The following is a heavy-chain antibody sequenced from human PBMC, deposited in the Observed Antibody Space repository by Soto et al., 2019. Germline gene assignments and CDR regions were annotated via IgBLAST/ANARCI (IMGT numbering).Heavy chain of an antibody. CDR1: GFTFSSYG. CDR3: AKERKFRWDKAMVNYYYGMDV. V-gene: IGHV3-30*18. CDR2: ISYDGSNK. D-gene: IGHD5-18*01. J-gene: IGHJ6*02. Sequence: QVQLVESGGGVVQPGRSLRLSCAASGFTFSSYGMHWVRQAPGKGLEWVAVISYDGSNKYYADSVKGRFTISRDNSKNTLYLQMNSLRAEDTAVYYCAKERKFRWDKAMVNYYYGMDVWGQGTTVTVSS.